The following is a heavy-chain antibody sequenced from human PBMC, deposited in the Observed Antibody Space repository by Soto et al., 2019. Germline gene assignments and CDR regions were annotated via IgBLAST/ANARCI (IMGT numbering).Heavy chain of an antibody. D-gene: IGHD3-22*01. Sequence: GGSLRLSCAASGFTFSSYEMNWVRQAPGKGLEWVSYISSSGSTIYYADSVKGRFTISRDNAKNSLYLQMNSLRAEDTAVYYCARSGYYASSGYFGVLDYWGQGTLVTVSS. CDR3: ARSGYYASSGYFGVLDY. V-gene: IGHV3-48*03. CDR1: GFTFSSYE. J-gene: IGHJ4*02. CDR2: ISSSGSTI.